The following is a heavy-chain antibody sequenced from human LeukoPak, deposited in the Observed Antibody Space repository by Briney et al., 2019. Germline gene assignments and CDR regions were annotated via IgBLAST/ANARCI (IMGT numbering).Heavy chain of an antibody. V-gene: IGHV3-74*01. D-gene: IGHD5-18*01. CDR3: ARGSSYGRFDY. CDR1: GFXFSNYW. CDR2: IISDGSFT. J-gene: IGHJ4*02. Sequence: GGSLRLSCAASGFXFSNYWIHWVRQAPGKGLVWVSRIISDGSFTSYADSVKGRFTISRDNAKNTLYVQMNSLRAEDTAVYYCARGSSYGRFDYWGQGTLVTVSS.